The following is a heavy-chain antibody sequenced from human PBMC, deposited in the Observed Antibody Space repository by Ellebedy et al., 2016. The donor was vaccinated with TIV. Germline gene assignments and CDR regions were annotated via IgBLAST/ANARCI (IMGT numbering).Heavy chain of an antibody. CDR2: IFHSGST. Sequence: SETLSLTCAVSGGSISSDNWWSWVRQSPGKGLEWIGEIFHSGSTTYNPSLTSRLTISVDKSKNQFSLNLTSVTAADTAVYYCARSPGYYYDSSGYYGGHWGQGALVTVSS. CDR3: ARSPGYYYDSSGYYGGH. CDR1: GGSISSDNW. J-gene: IGHJ4*02. V-gene: IGHV4-4*02. D-gene: IGHD3-22*01.